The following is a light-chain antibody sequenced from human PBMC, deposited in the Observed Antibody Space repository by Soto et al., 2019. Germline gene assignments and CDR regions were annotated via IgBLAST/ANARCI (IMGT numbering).Light chain of an antibody. CDR1: QGIGSD. CDR3: LQDNSYPYA. CDR2: DAS. V-gene: IGKV1-6*01. Sequence: AIQMTQSPSSLSASAGDRVTITCRATQGIGSDLTWYQQKPGKAPKLLIYDASNLQSGVPSRFSGSGSRTDFTLTISSLQPENFATYYCLQDNSYPYAFGQGTKVDIK. J-gene: IGKJ2*01.